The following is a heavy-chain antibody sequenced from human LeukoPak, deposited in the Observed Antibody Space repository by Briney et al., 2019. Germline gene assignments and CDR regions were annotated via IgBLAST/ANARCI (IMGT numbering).Heavy chain of an antibody. D-gene: IGHD1-26*01. CDR3: ASLGGTYDY. J-gene: IGHJ4*02. V-gene: IGHV4-34*01. CDR2: INHSGST. Sequence: PSETLSLTCAVYGGSFSGYYWSWIRQPPGKGLEWIGEINHSGSTNYNPSLKSRVTISVDTSKNQVSLKLRSVTAADTAVYFCASLGGTYDYWGQGTLVTVSS. CDR1: GGSFSGYY.